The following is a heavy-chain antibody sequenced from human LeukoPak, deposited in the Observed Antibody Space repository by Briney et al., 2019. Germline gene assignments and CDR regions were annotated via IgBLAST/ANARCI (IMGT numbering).Heavy chain of an antibody. CDR1: GGSFSGYY. Sequence: SETLSLTCAVYGGSFSGYYWSWIRQPPGKGLEWIGVINHSGSTNYNPSPKSRVTISVDTSKNQFSLTLNSVTAADTAVYYCARGISDDFWSGYDTFDYWGHGTLVTVSS. V-gene: IGHV4-34*01. CDR3: ARGISDDFWSGYDTFDY. J-gene: IGHJ4*01. CDR2: INHSGST. D-gene: IGHD3-3*01.